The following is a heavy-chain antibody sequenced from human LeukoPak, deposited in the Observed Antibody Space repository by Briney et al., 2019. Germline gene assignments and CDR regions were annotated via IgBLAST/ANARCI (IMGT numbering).Heavy chain of an antibody. V-gene: IGHV4-39*01. CDR3: ARGTYISTRWYYFDN. J-gene: IGHJ4*02. Sequence: SETLSLTCTVARGSISGSSYHWGWIRQPPGKGLEWIANMYYTGTTYYNPSLKSRVTTSVDSSKNQFSLKLISVTALDTAVYYCARGTYISTRWYYFDNWGQGTLVTVSS. CDR1: RGSISGSSYH. CDR2: MYYTGTT. D-gene: IGHD6-13*01.